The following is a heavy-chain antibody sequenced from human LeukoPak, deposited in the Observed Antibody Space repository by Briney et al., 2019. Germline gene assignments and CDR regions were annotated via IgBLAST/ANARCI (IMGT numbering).Heavy chain of an antibody. V-gene: IGHV3-48*01. CDR1: GFPFIEYS. CDR2: IGIDSGNT. D-gene: IGHD1-1*01. J-gene: IGHJ4*02. Sequence: PGGSLRLSCTASGFPFIEYSMNWVRQVPGKGLEWISYIGIDSGNTKYAGSVRGRFTISADKAKNSLYLQMNSLRVEDTAVYYCARDHNYAFDDWGQGTLVSVAS. CDR3: ARDHNYAFDD.